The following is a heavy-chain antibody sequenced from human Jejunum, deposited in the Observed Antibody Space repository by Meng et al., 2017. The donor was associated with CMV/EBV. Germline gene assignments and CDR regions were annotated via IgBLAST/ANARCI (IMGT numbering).Heavy chain of an antibody. Sequence: SRKASGYTFTNFAIHWVRQAPGQRLEWMGWIYTDSGDTKFSQKFQGRVSFTRDTSATTAYMELSSLRSEDTAVYYCARGVISYHDSWGQGTLVTVSS. D-gene: IGHD3-16*01. CDR2: IYTDSGDT. J-gene: IGHJ5*02. CDR1: GYTFTNFA. CDR3: ARGVISYHDS. V-gene: IGHV1-3*04.